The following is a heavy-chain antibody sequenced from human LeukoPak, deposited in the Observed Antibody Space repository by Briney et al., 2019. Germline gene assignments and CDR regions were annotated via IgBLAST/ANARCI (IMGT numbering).Heavy chain of an antibody. CDR3: ARGGQHLDYLPFDY. J-gene: IGHJ4*02. CDR2: IIPIFGTA. Sequence: GASVKVSCKASGGTFSSYAISWVRQAPGQGLEWMGGIIPIFGTANYAQKFQGRVTITADESTSTAYMELSSLRSEDTAVYYCARGGQHLDYLPFDYWGQGTLVTVSS. V-gene: IGHV1-69*13. D-gene: IGHD1-1*01. CDR1: GGTFSSYA.